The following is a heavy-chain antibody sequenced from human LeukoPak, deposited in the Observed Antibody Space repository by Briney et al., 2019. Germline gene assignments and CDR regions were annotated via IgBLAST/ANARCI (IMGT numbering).Heavy chain of an antibody. D-gene: IGHD6-19*01. J-gene: IGHJ4*02. Sequence: VASVKVSCKASGYTFTGYYMHWVRQAPGQGLEWMGWINPNSGGTNYAQKFQGRVTMTRDTSISTAYMELSRLRSDDTAVYYCARGGVGAVAGGYYFDYWGQGTLVTVSS. CDR2: INPNSGGT. CDR1: GYTFTGYY. CDR3: ARGGVGAVAGGYYFDY. V-gene: IGHV1-2*02.